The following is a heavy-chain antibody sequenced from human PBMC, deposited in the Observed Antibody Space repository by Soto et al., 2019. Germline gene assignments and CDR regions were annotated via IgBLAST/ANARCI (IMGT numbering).Heavy chain of an antibody. D-gene: IGHD5-12*01. CDR1: GGSFSGYY. CDR2: INHSGNT. Sequence: PSETLSLTCAVYGGSFSGYYWTWIRQPPGKRLEWLGEINHSGNTNYNPSLKSRVTISIDTSKNQFSLKLSSVTAADTAVYYCARGRRRLRYNDNRFDPWGQGNLVTVSS. CDR3: ARGRRRLRYNDNRFDP. V-gene: IGHV4-34*01. J-gene: IGHJ5*02.